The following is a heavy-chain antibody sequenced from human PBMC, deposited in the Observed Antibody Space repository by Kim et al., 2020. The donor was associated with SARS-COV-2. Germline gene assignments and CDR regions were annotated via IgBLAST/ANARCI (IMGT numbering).Heavy chain of an antibody. CDR2: IAYRRTP. CDR1: GVSISSTGYY. CDR3: VQYKSRTMLDS. V-gene: IGHV4-39*07. D-gene: IGHD1-1*01. J-gene: IGHJ5*01. Sequence: SETLSLTCTVSGVSISSTGYYWGWVRQPPGKGLEYIASIAYRRTPSYTASLKSRVTISMDASRDQFSLKLSSVTAADTAAYYCVQYKSRTMLDSWGQGT.